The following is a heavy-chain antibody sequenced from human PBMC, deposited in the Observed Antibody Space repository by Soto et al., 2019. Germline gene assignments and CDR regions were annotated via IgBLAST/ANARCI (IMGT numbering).Heavy chain of an antibody. J-gene: IGHJ5*01. V-gene: IGHV1-46*03. D-gene: IGHD4-17*01. CDR1: GYTFTSHY. CDR3: ARRSMYGDYDS. Sequence: QVQLVQSGAEVKKPGASVRVSCKASGYTFTSHYIYWVRQAPGEGLEWMGLINPRDYSTLYARNFQGRVTLTRDTSTSTVYMELSSLRFEDTAVYYCARRSMYGDYDSWGQGTLVTVSS. CDR2: INPRDYST.